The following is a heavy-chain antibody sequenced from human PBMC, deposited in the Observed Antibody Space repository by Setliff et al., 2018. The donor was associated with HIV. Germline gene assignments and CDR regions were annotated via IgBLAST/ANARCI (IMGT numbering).Heavy chain of an antibody. D-gene: IGHD6-19*01. V-gene: IGHV2-5*02. Sequence: SGPTLVNPTQTLTLTCAFSGFSLTTRGEAVGWIRQPPGKPLECLAFIYWDDDKRYNPSLKSRLTIVKDTSKNQVVLTMTNMDSVDTATYYCAHNHLAVAGSHYFDYWGQGTLVTVSS. CDR2: IYWDDDK. CDR3: AHNHLAVAGSHYFDY. J-gene: IGHJ4*02. CDR1: GFSLTTRGEA.